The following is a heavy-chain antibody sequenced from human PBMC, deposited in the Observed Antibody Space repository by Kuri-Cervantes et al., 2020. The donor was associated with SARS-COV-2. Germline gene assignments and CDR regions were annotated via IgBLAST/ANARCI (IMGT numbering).Heavy chain of an antibody. CDR1: GGSISSSSYY. D-gene: IGHD3-10*01. J-gene: IGHJ6*02. Sequence: SETLSLTCTVSGGSISSSSYYWGWIRQPPGKGLEWIGSIYYSGSTYYNPSLKSRVTISVDTSKNQFSLKLSSVTAADTAVYYCARGLTFWSGYSGYYYGSGSTGGMDVWGQGTTVTVSS. CDR2: IYYSGST. CDR3: ARGLTFWSGYSGYYYGSGSTGGMDV. V-gene: IGHV4-39*01.